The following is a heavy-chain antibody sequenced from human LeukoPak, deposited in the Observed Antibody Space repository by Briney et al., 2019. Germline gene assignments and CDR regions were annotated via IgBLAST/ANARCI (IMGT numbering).Heavy chain of an antibody. CDR2: ICHSGST. CDR3: ARGYVILTGFRLDY. D-gene: IGHD3-9*01. CDR1: GYSISSGYY. J-gene: IGHJ4*02. V-gene: IGHV4-38-2*01. Sequence: SEPLSLTCAVSGYSISSGYYWGWIRQPPGKGLEWIGSICHSGSTYYNPSLKSRVTISVDTSKNQFSLKLSSVTAADTAVYYCARGYVILTGFRLDYWGQGTLVTVSS.